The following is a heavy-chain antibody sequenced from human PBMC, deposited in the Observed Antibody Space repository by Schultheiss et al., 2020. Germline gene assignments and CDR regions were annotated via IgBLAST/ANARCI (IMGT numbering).Heavy chain of an antibody. Sequence: SETLSLTCTVSGGSISSSSYYWGWIRQPPGKGLEWIGSIYYSGSTYYNPSLKSRVTISVDTSKNQFSLKLSSVTAADTAVYYCARDGPYGSGTDAFDIWGQGTMVTVSS. CDR3: ARDGPYGSGTDAFDI. J-gene: IGHJ3*02. D-gene: IGHD3-10*01. CDR1: GGSISSSSYY. V-gene: IGHV4-39*02. CDR2: IYYSGST.